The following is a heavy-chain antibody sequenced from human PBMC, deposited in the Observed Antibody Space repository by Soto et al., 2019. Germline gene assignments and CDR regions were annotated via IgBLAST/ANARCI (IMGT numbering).Heavy chain of an antibody. Sequence: PGVTLRLSCAAAGFSFGDYTMHWVRQVPGQGLEWVSLISWDGVLRFYADSVKGRFTISRDNFKNTLYLQMNSLRTEDTAVYYCAKDTKGRRSTCYYCDSWGQGTLVTVSS. J-gene: IGHJ4*02. V-gene: IGHV3-43*01. D-gene: IGHD2-2*01. CDR3: AKDTKGRRSTCYYCDS. CDR2: ISWDGVLR. CDR1: GFSFGDYT.